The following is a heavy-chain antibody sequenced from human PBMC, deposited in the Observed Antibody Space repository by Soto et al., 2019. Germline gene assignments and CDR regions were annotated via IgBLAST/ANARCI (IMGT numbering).Heavy chain of an antibody. Sequence: SVKVSCKASGGTFSSYAISWVRQAPGQGLEWMGGIIPIFGTANYAQKFQGRVTITADESTSTAYMELSSLRSEDTAVYYCARGPYYYDSSGYHPIDYYFDYWGQGTLVTVSS. CDR1: GGTFSSYA. V-gene: IGHV1-69*13. J-gene: IGHJ4*02. CDR3: ARGPYYYDSSGYHPIDYYFDY. CDR2: IIPIFGTA. D-gene: IGHD3-22*01.